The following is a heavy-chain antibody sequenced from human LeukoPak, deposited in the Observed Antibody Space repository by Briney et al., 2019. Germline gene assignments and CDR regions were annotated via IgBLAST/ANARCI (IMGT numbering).Heavy chain of an antibody. D-gene: IGHD5-24*01. CDR1: GGSISSSNW. CDR3: ASDIDDYNTSPPLFQH. CDR2: INHSGST. J-gene: IGHJ1*01. V-gene: IGHV4-4*02. Sequence: PSETLSLTCAVSGGSISSSNWWSWVRQPPGKGLEWIGEINHSGSTNYNPSLKSRVTISVDKSKNQFSLKLSSVTAADTAVYYCASDIDDYNTSPPLFQHWGQGTLVTVSS.